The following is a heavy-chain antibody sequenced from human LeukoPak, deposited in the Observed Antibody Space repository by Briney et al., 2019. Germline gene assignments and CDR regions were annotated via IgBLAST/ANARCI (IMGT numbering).Heavy chain of an antibody. D-gene: IGHD3-3*01. CDR1: GGSISNYY. CDR3: ARDEPTYYDFWSGYYGAFDI. Sequence: SETLSLTCTVSGGSISNYYWTWIRQPPGKGLEWIGYIYYSGSTNYNPSLKSRVTISVDTSKNQFSLKLSSVTAADTAVYYCARDEPTYYDFWSGYYGAFDIWGQGTMVTVSS. V-gene: IGHV4-59*12. CDR2: IYYSGST. J-gene: IGHJ3*02.